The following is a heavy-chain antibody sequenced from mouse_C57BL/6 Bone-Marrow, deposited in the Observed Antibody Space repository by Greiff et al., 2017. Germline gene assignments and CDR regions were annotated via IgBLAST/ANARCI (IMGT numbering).Heavy chain of an antibody. CDR3: ARRYYGSSSYYYAMDY. CDR2: ISSGSSTI. D-gene: IGHD1-1*01. V-gene: IGHV5-17*01. CDR1: GFTFSDYG. J-gene: IGHJ4*01. Sequence: EVHLVESGGGLVKPGGSLKLSCAASGFTFSDYGMHWVRQAPEKGLEWVAYISSGSSTIYYADTVKGRFTISRDNAKNTLFLQMTSLRSEDTAMYYCARRYYGSSSYYYAMDYWGQGTSVTVSS.